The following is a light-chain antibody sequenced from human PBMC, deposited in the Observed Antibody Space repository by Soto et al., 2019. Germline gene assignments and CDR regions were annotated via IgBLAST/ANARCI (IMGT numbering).Light chain of an antibody. J-gene: IGLJ3*02. V-gene: IGLV1-44*01. Sequence: QSVLTQPPSASGTPGQRVTISCSGSTSNIESNTVNWYQQLPRTAPKLLIYSNDQRPSGVPDRFSGSKSGTSASLAISGLQSEDEADYYCAAWDDNLNGAVFGGGTKLTVL. CDR2: SND. CDR1: TSNIESNT. CDR3: AAWDDNLNGAV.